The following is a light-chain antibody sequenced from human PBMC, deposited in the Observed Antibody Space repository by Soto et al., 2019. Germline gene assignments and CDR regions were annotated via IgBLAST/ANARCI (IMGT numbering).Light chain of an antibody. V-gene: IGLV1-47*01. CDR1: SSNIGSNY. J-gene: IGLJ1*01. Sequence: QSVLTQPPSASGTPGHRVTISCSGSSSNIGSNYVYWYQQLPGTAPKLLIYRNSQRPSGVPDRFSGSKSGTSASLAISGLRSEDEADFYCAAWDDSLSGRVFGNGTKVTVL. CDR2: RNS. CDR3: AAWDDSLSGRV.